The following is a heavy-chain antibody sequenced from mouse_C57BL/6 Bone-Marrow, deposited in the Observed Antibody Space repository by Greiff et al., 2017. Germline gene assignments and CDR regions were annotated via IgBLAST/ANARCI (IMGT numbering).Heavy chain of an antibody. CDR2: INSDGGST. CDR1: EYEFPSHD. CDR3: ARHSHYYGSSYAMDY. D-gene: IGHD1-1*01. V-gene: IGHV5-2*01. Sequence: EVKLMESGGGLVQPGESLKLSCESNEYEFPSHDMSWVRKTPEKRLELVAAINSDGGSTYYPDTMERRFIISRDNTKTTLYLQRSSLRSEDTALYYCARHSHYYGSSYAMDYWGQGTSVTVSS. J-gene: IGHJ4*01.